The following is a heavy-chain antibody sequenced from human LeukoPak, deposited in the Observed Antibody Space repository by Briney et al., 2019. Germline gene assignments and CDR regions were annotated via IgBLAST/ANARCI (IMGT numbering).Heavy chain of an antibody. CDR3: TSTPFPDLFRVVITVDAFDI. Sequence: GGSLRLSCAASGFTFSGSAMHWVRQASGKGLEWVGRIRSKANSYATAYAASVKGRFTISRDDSKNTAYLQMNSLNTEDTAVYYCTSTPFPDLFRVVITVDAFDIWGQGTMVTVSS. CDR2: IRSKANSYAT. D-gene: IGHD3-3*01. J-gene: IGHJ3*02. V-gene: IGHV3-73*01. CDR1: GFTFSGSA.